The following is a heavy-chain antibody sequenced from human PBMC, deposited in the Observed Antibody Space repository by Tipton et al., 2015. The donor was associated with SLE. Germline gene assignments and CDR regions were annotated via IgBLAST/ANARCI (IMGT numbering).Heavy chain of an antibody. CDR2: IYYSGST. CDR3: AGDQYDSSGYYYPPHFDH. V-gene: IGHV4-59*08. CDR1: GGSISSYY. Sequence: LRLSCTVSGGSISSYYWSWIRQPPGKGLEWIGYIYYSGSTNYNPSLKSRVTISVDTSKNQFSLKLSSVTAADTAVYYCAGDQYDSSGYYYPPHFDHWGQGTLVTVSS. D-gene: IGHD3-22*01. J-gene: IGHJ4*02.